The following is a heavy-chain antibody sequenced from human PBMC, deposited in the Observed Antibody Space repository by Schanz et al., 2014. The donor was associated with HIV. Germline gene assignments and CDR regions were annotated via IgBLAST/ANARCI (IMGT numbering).Heavy chain of an antibody. Sequence: EGQLVESGGGLLQPGRSLRLSCAGSGFSFDTFGIHWVRQAPGKGLEWVSIIYSAGTTYYTDSVKGRFTISRDNSKNTLYLQMNSLGAEDTAVYYCAKVAIHSSGWLPFDYWGQGALVTVSS. J-gene: IGHJ4*02. V-gene: IGHV3-53*01. CDR1: GFSFDTFG. CDR3: AKVAIHSSGWLPFDY. D-gene: IGHD6-19*01. CDR2: IYSAGTT.